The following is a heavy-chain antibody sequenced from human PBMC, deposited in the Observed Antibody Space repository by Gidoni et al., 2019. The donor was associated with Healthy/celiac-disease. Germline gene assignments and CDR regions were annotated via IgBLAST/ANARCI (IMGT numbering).Heavy chain of an antibody. V-gene: IGHV1-18*04. CDR1: GYTFTSYV. CDR2: ISAYNGNT. CDR3: ARVLEEPVGRYYYYYYGMDV. D-gene: IGHD1-1*01. J-gene: IGHJ6*02. Sequence: QVQLVQSGAEVKKPVASVKVSGKASGYTFTSYVISWVRQAPGQGLEWMGWISAYNGNTNYAQKLQGRVTMTTVTSTSTAYMELRSVRSDGTAVYYCARVLEEPVGRYYYYYYGMDVWGQGTTVTVSS.